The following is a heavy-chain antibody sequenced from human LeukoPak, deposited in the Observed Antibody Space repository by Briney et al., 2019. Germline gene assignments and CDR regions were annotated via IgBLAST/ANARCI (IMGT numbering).Heavy chain of an antibody. D-gene: IGHD2-2*01. CDR1: GYTFTGYY. V-gene: IGHV1-2*02. J-gene: IGHJ4*02. CDR2: INPNSGGT. CDR3: AREPDIVVVPAAKASY. Sequence: ASVKVSCKASGYTFTGYYMRWVRQAPGQGLEWMGWINPNSGGTNYAQKFQGRVTMTRDTSISTAYMELSRLRSDDTAVYYCAREPDIVVVPAAKASYWGQGTLVTVSS.